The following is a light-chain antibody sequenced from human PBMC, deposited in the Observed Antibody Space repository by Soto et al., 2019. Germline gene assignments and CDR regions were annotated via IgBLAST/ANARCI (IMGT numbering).Light chain of an antibody. Sequence: DIQMTQSPASLSASVGDRVTITCRASENINCYLHWYQQKPGKAPKLLIYAASTLQSGVPSRFSGSGSGTDFTLTLNSLQPEDFAHYYCQRGYSPPWTFGQGTKVEIK. CDR1: ENINCY. J-gene: IGKJ1*01. CDR2: AAS. CDR3: QRGYSPPWT. V-gene: IGKV1-39*01.